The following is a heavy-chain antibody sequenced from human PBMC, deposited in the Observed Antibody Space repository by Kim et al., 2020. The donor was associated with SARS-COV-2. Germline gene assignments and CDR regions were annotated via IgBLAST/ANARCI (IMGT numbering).Heavy chain of an antibody. Sequence: GGSLRLSCAASGFIFSDHYIEWARQAPGKGLEWVGRARNRAKGYTTAYAASVKGRFSISRDDSENSVYLQMNSLKIEDTAVYYCARVTKGTGTSYFDYWGQGTLVTVSS. CDR2: ARNRAKGYTT. J-gene: IGHJ4*02. V-gene: IGHV3-72*01. D-gene: IGHD1-1*01. CDR3: ARVTKGTGTSYFDY. CDR1: GFIFSDHY.